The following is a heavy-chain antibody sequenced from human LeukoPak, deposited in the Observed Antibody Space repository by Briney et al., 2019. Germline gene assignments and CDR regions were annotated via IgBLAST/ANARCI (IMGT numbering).Heavy chain of an antibody. CDR3: AREGIVVLPYYFDY. Sequence: GGSLRLSCAASGFTFSNFGMHWVRQAPGKGLEWVSSITSGSNYIYYADSVKGRFTISRDNAKNSLSLQMNSLRADDTAVYYCAREGIVVLPYYFDYWGQGSLVTVSS. V-gene: IGHV3-21*01. D-gene: IGHD3-10*01. J-gene: IGHJ4*02. CDR1: GFTFSNFG. CDR2: ITSGSNYI.